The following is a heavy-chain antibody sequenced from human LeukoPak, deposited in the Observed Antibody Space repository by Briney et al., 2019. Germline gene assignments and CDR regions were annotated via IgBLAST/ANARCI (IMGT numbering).Heavy chain of an antibody. CDR1: GFTFRSHA. D-gene: IGHD4-17*01. V-gene: IGHV3-23*01. CDR3: AKDLSSEYGEVPY. J-gene: IGHJ4*02. CDR2: IYENGGTT. Sequence: GGSLRLSCVGSGFTFRSHAMSWVRQAPEKGLEFVSGIYENGGTTYYADSVKGRFTISRDNSKNTLYLQMNSLRAEDTAVYYCAKDLSSEYGEVPYWGQGTLVTVSS.